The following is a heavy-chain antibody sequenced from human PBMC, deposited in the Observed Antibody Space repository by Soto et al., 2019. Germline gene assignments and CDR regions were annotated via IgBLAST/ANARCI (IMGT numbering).Heavy chain of an antibody. V-gene: IGHV1-8*01. D-gene: IGHD4-4*01. Sequence: QVQLVQSGAEVKKPGASVKVSCKASGYTFTSYDINWVRQTSGQGLEWMGWMNPNSGNTGYAQKFQGRVTMTRNTSISTAYMELSSLRSEDTAVYYCAREWSYSSTFDYWGQGTLVIVSS. CDR1: GYTFTSYD. CDR3: AREWSYSSTFDY. CDR2: MNPNSGNT. J-gene: IGHJ4*02.